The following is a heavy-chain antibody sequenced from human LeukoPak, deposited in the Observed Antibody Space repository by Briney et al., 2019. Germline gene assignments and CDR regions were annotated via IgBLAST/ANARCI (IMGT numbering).Heavy chain of an antibody. V-gene: IGHV3-33*06. Sequence: GGSLRLSCAASGFTFSSYGMHWVRQAPGKGLEWVAVIWYDGSNKYYADSVKGRFTISRDNSKNTLYLQMNSLRAEDTAVYYCAKQTYYYDSSGHAFDYWGQGTLVTVSS. CDR2: IWYDGSNK. D-gene: IGHD3-22*01. J-gene: IGHJ4*02. CDR1: GFTFSSYG. CDR3: AKQTYYYDSSGHAFDY.